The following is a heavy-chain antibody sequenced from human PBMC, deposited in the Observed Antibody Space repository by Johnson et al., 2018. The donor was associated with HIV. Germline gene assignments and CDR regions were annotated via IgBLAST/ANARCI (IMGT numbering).Heavy chain of an antibody. CDR1: GFTVSSNY. CDR2: IYGAGRT. Sequence: VQLVESGGGLIQPGGSPRLSCAASGFTVSSNYMSWVRQAPGKGLEWVSIIYGAGRTYYADSVKGRCTISRDNSNNTLYLQMNSLRAEDTAVYYCAREDQDAFDIWGQGTMVTVSS. CDR3: AREDQDAFDI. V-gene: IGHV3-53*01. J-gene: IGHJ3*02.